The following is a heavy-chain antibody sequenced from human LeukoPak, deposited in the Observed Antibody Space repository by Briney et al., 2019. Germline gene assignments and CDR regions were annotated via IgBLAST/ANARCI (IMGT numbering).Heavy chain of an antibody. CDR3: AKRGVVIRVILVGFHKEAYYFDS. J-gene: IGHJ4*02. Sequence: PGGSLRLSCAVSGITLSNYGMSWVRQGPGKGLEWVAGISSSDGSTNYADSVKGRFTISRDNRKNTLYLQMNSLRAEDTAVYFCAKRGVVIRVILVGFHKEAYYFDSWGQGALVTVSS. CDR1: GITLSNYG. CDR2: ISSSDGST. V-gene: IGHV3-23*01. D-gene: IGHD3-22*01.